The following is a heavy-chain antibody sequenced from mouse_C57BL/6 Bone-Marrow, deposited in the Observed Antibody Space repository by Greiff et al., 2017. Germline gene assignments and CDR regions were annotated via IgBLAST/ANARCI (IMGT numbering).Heavy chain of an antibody. CDR2: FHPYNDDT. J-gene: IGHJ3*01. CDR3: ARHYDYDPAWFAY. Sequence: QVQLQQSGAELVKPGASVKLSCKASGYTFTTYPIEWMKQNHGKSLEWIGNFHPYNDDTKYNEKFKGTATLTVEKSSSTVFLVLSRLTSDDSAVYYCARHYDYDPAWFAYWGQGTLVTVSA. V-gene: IGHV1-47*01. D-gene: IGHD2-4*01. CDR1: GYTFTTYP.